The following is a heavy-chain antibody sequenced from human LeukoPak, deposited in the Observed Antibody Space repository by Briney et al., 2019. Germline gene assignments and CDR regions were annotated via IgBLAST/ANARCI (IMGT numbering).Heavy chain of an antibody. D-gene: IGHD2/OR15-2a*01. CDR1: GFTFSSYW. J-gene: IGHJ4*02. V-gene: IGHV3-49*04. CDR3: TRVSYFLDYFDY. Sequence: GGSLRLSCAASGFTFSSYWMHWVRQAPGKGLVWVGFIRSKAYGGTTEYAASVKGRFTISRDDSKSIAYLQMNSLKTEDTAVYYCTRVSYFLDYFDYWGQGTLVTVSS. CDR2: IRSKAYGGTT.